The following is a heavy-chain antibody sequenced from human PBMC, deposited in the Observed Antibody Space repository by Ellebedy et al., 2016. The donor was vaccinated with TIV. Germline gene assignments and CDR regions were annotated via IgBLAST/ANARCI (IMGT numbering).Heavy chain of an antibody. Sequence: PGGSLRLSCKAPGYSFGSYWIAGVRQMPGKGLEWMGMFYPGDDDTRYSPSFQGQVTISADKSITSVVLQWSRLEVSDNAMFYWARRESLRGGFDSWGQGTLVTVSS. V-gene: IGHV5-51*01. J-gene: IGHJ5*01. CDR3: ARRESLRGGFDS. CDR1: GYSFGSYW. D-gene: IGHD3-10*01. CDR2: FYPGDDDT.